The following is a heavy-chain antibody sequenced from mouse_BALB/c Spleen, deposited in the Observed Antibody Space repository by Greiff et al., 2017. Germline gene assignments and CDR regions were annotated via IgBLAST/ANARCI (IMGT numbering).Heavy chain of an antibody. Sequence: QVQLKESGPELVKPGASVKMSCKASGYTFTDYVISWVKQRTGQGLEWIGEIYPGSGSTYYNEKFKGKATLTADKSSNTAYMQLSSLTSEDSAVYFWARGHYGSSYGYYFDYWGQGTTLTVSS. CDR1: GYTFTDYV. V-gene: IGHV1-77*01. J-gene: IGHJ2*01. CDR3: ARGHYGSSYGYYFDY. D-gene: IGHD1-1*01. CDR2: IYPGSGST.